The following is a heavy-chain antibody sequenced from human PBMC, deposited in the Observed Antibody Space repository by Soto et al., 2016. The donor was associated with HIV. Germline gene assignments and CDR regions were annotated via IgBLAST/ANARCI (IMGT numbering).Heavy chain of an antibody. D-gene: IGHD3-10*01. CDR1: GLTFSNYD. CDR3: ATSRCSSCYIIYYYYMDI. J-gene: IGHJ6*03. CDR2: ISPNGDST. Sequence: DVQLLESRGRLVQPGGSLRLSCSASGLTFSNYDMRWVRQTPGKGLEWVSGISPNGDSTYYADSVKGRFTIFRDNSKNTLWLQMDNLRAEDTAVYYCATSRCSSCYIIYYYYMDIWGVGTTVTVSS. V-gene: IGHV3-23*01.